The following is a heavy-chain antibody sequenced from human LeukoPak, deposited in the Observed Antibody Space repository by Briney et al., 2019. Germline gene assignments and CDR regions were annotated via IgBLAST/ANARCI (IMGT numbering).Heavy chain of an antibody. CDR2: IIPIFGTA. V-gene: IGHV1-69*13. D-gene: IGHD1-26*01. Sequence: SVKVSCKASGGTFSSYAISWVRQATGQGLEWMGGIIPIFGTANYAQKFQGRVTITADESTSTAYMELSSLRSEDTAVYYCARVARVGAYYFDYWGQGTLVTVSS. CDR1: GGTFSSYA. J-gene: IGHJ4*02. CDR3: ARVARVGAYYFDY.